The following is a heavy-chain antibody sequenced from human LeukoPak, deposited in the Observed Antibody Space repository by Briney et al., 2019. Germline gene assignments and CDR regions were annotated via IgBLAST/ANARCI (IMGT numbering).Heavy chain of an antibody. CDR3: VKEELLYFGASKIRGFDS. J-gene: IGHJ4*02. CDR1: GGSISNYY. Sequence: SETLSLTCTVSGGSISNYYWSWIRQPAGKGLEWIGRIYYSGDTNYNPSLKSRVTMSVDTSKNQFSLKLTSVSAADTAVYYCVKEELLYFGASKIRGFDSWGQGTLVTVFS. D-gene: IGHD3-10*01. V-gene: IGHV4-4*07. CDR2: IYYSGDT.